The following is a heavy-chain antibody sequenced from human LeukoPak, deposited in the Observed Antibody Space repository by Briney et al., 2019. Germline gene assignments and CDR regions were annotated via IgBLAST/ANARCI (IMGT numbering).Heavy chain of an antibody. CDR3: ARVGTGNWFDP. CDR1: GGSFSGYY. J-gene: IGHJ5*02. CDR2: INHSGST. D-gene: IGHD1-1*01. Sequence: SETLSLTCAVYGGSFSGYYWSWIRQPPGKGLEWIGEINHSGSTNYNPSLKSRVTISVDTSKNQFSLKLSSVTAADTAVYYCARVGTGNWFDPWGQGTLVTVSS. V-gene: IGHV4-34*01.